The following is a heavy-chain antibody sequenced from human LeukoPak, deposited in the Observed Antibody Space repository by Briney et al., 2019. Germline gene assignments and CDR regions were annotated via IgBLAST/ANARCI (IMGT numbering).Heavy chain of an antibody. CDR3: ARDRVDIVATIGEGDYFDY. J-gene: IGHJ4*02. CDR1: GFTFSSYG. D-gene: IGHD5-12*01. Sequence: EGSLRLSCAASGFTFSSYGMSWIRQAPGKGLEWVSYISSSGSTIYYADSVKGRFTISRDNAKNSLYLQMNSLRAEDTAVYYCARDRVDIVATIGEGDYFDYWGQGTLVTVSS. V-gene: IGHV3-11*01. CDR2: ISSSGSTI.